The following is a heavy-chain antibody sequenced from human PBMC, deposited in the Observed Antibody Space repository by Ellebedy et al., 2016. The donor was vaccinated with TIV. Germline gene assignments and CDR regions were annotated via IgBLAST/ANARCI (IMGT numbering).Heavy chain of an antibody. CDR2: FDPEDGET. CDR3: ATYLPSVAGGWFDP. Sequence: AASVKVSCKVSGYTLTELSMHWVRQAPGKGLEWMGGFDPEDGETIYAQKFQGRVTMTEDTSTDTAYMELSSLRSEDTAVYYCATYLPSVAGGWFDPWGQGTLVTVSS. J-gene: IGHJ5*02. CDR1: GYTLTELS. D-gene: IGHD6-19*01. V-gene: IGHV1-24*01.